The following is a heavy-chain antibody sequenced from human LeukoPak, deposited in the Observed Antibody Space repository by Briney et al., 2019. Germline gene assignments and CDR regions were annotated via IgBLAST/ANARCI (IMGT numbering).Heavy chain of an antibody. CDR1: GGSISSSNYY. D-gene: IGHD6-13*01. J-gene: IGHJ4*02. CDR2: IYYGGST. V-gene: IGHV4-39*01. CDR3: ARRTYSWCVDS. Sequence: SETLSLTCTVSGGSISSSNYYWGWIRQPPGKGLEWIGDIYYGGSTSYYPSLKSRVTISVDTAKNQFSLKLSSVTAADTAVYYCARRTYSWCVDSWGQGTLVTVSS.